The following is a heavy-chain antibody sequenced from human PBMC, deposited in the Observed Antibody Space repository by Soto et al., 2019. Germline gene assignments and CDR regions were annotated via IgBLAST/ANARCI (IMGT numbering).Heavy chain of an antibody. CDR2: IYYTGST. CDR1: GASIRSGGYY. V-gene: IGHV4-31*03. J-gene: IGHJ4*02. CDR3: ARIEMASIK. Sequence: SETLSLTCSVSGASIRSGGYYWSWLRQSPGKGLEWIGHIYYTGSTFYSPSLKSRLTISLDTPKNQFSLDLNSVTTADTAMYYCARIEMASIKWGRGTLVTVS. D-gene: IGHD5-12*01.